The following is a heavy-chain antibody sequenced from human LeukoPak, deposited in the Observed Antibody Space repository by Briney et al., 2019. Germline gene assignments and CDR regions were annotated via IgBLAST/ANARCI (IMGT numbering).Heavy chain of an antibody. Sequence: GGSLRLSCAASGFTFSSYEMNWVRQAPGKGLEWVSYISSSGSTIYYADSVKGRFTISRDNAKSSLYLQMNSLRAEDTAVYYCATHSSSWYYFDYWGQGTLVTVSS. J-gene: IGHJ4*02. V-gene: IGHV3-48*03. CDR2: ISSSGSTI. CDR1: GFTFSSYE. D-gene: IGHD6-13*01. CDR3: ATHSSSWYYFDY.